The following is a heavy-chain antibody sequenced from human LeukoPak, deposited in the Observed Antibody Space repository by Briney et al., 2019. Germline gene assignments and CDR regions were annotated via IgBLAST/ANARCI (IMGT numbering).Heavy chain of an antibody. J-gene: IGHJ4*02. CDR1: GFTVSSNY. CDR3: ARSGSYALFDY. Sequence: GGSLRLSCAASGFTVSSNYMSWVRQAPGKGLEYVSAISSNGGSTYYANSVKGRFTISRDNSKNTLYLQMGSLRSEDTAVYYCARSGSYALFDYWGQGTLVTVSS. CDR2: ISSNGGST. D-gene: IGHD1-26*01. V-gene: IGHV3-64*01.